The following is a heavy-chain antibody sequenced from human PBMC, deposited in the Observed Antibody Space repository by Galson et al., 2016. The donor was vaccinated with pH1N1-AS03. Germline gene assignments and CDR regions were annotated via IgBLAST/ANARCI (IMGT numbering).Heavy chain of an antibody. J-gene: IGHJ6*02. CDR2: ISAFNGDT. CDR1: GYPFSDYA. D-gene: IGHD3-10*01. V-gene: IGHV1-18*01. Sequence: SVKVSCKASGYPFSDYATTWVRQAPGQGLEWMGWISAFNGDTHYAQTFQGRVTLTTDTSTTTAYLELRNLRSDDTAVYYCARDPKYTVNYYRILAGLDVGGQGTTVTGAS. CDR3: ARDPKYTVNYYRILAGLDV.